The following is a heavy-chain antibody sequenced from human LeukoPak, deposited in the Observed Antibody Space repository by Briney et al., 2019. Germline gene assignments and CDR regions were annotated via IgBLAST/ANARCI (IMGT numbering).Heavy chain of an antibody. CDR2: IKSDGSTT. CDR1: GFTFSSYW. CDR3: ARSFMVRGITSRGFDP. D-gene: IGHD3-10*01. Sequence: GGSLRLSCAASGFTFSSYWMHWVRQAPGKGLVWVSRIKSDGSTTSYADSVKGRFTISRDNAKNTLYLQMNSLRAEDTAVYYCARSFMVRGITSRGFDPWGQGTLVTVSS. J-gene: IGHJ5*02. V-gene: IGHV3-74*01.